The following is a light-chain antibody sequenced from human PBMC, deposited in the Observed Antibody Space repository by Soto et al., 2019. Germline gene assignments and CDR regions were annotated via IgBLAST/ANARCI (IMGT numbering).Light chain of an antibody. V-gene: IGLV1-47*02. J-gene: IGLJ2*01. CDR3: CSYAGISTHVL. Sequence: QSVLTQPPSASGTPGQRVTISCSGTNSNIGSNFVYWYQHLPGTTPKLLVFSYNQRPSGVPDRFSGSKSGSSASLAISGLRSEDEADYYCCSYAGISTHVLFGGGTKLTVL. CDR2: SYN. CDR1: NSNIGSNF.